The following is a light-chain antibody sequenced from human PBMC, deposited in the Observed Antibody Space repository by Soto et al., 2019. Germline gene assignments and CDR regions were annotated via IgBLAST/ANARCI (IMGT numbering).Light chain of an antibody. CDR2: DVS. CDR3: SSYAGSNNLV. Sequence: QSVLTQPRSVSGSPGQSVTISCTGTGSDVGAYKYVSWYQQNPGKAPELMIYDVSERPSGVPDRFSGSKSGNTASLTVSGLQAEDEADYYCSSYAGSNNLVFGTGTKVTVL. J-gene: IGLJ1*01. CDR1: GSDVGAYKY. V-gene: IGLV2-11*01.